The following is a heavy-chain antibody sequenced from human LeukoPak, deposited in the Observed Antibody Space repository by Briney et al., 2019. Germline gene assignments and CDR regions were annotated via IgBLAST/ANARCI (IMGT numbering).Heavy chain of an antibody. CDR3: ARGQPGLLWFGEGYNWFDP. J-gene: IGHJ5*02. V-gene: IGHV4-59*09. CDR2: T. Sequence: TNYHPSLKSRVTISVDTSKHQFSLKLSSVTAADTAVYYCARGQPGLLWFGEGYNWFDPWGQGTLVTVSS. D-gene: IGHD3-10*01.